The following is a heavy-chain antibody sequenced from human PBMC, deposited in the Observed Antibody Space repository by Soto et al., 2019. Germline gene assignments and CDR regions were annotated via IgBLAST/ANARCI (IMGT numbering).Heavy chain of an antibody. CDR2: IYYSGST. Sequence: PSETLSLTCTVSGGSISSGDYYWSWIRQPPGKGLEWIGYIYYSGSTYYNPSLKSRVTISVDTSKNQFSLKLSSVTAADPAVYYCARAGEGNWFDPWGQGTLVTVSS. CDR1: GGSISSGDYY. J-gene: IGHJ5*02. CDR3: ARAGEGNWFDP. V-gene: IGHV4-30-4*01.